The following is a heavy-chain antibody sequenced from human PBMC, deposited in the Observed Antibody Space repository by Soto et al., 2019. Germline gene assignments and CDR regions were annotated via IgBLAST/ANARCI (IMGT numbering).Heavy chain of an antibody. V-gene: IGHV3-30-3*01. CDR2: ISYDGSNK. CDR1: GFTFSSYA. Sequence: LRLSCAASGFTFSSYAMHWVRQAPGKGLEWVAVISYDGSNKYYADSVKGRFTISRDNSKNTLYLQMNSLRAEDTAVYYCARDLYYFDYWGQGTLVTVSS. CDR3: ARDLYYFDY. J-gene: IGHJ4*02.